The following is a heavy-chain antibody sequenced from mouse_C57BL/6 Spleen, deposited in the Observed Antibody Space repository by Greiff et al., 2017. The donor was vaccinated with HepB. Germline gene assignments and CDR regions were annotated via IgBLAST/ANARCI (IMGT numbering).Heavy chain of an antibody. D-gene: IGHD2-10*01. Sequence: LQQPGAELVMPGASVKLSCKASGYTFTSYWMHWVKQRPGQGLEWIGEIDPSDSYTNYNQKFKGKSTLTVDKSSSTAYLQLSSLTSEDAAVYDCAILLRRRESDYYFDYWGQGTTLTVSS. V-gene: IGHV1-69*01. CDR1: GYTFTSYW. CDR2: IDPSDSYT. J-gene: IGHJ2*01. CDR3: AILLRRRESDYYFDY.